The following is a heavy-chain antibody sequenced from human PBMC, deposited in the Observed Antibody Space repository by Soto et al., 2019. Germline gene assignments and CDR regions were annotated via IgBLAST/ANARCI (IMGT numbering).Heavy chain of an antibody. CDR2: IRSKAYGGTT. Sequence: GGSLRLSCTASGFTFGDYAMSWFRQAPGKGLEWVGFIRSKAYGGTTEYAASVKGRFTISRDDSKSIAYLQMNSLKTEDTAVYYCTRDMIGIAAAGNFDYWGQGTLVTVSS. D-gene: IGHD6-13*01. CDR1: GFTFGDYA. V-gene: IGHV3-49*03. J-gene: IGHJ4*02. CDR3: TRDMIGIAAAGNFDY.